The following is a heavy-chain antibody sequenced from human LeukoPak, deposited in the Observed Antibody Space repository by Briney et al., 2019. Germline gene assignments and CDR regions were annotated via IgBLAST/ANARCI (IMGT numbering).Heavy chain of an antibody. J-gene: IGHJ4*02. Sequence: EASVKVSCKASAGTFSSYAISWVRQAPGQGLEWMGGIIPIFGTANYAQKCQGRVTITTDESTSTAYMELSSLRSEDTAVYYCASPTRYSSSWFLLYWGQGTLVTVSS. V-gene: IGHV1-69*05. D-gene: IGHD6-13*01. CDR2: IIPIFGTA. CDR3: ASPTRYSSSWFLLY. CDR1: AGTFSSYA.